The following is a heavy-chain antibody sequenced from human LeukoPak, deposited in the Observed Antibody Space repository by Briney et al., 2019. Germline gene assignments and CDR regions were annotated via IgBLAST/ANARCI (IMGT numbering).Heavy chain of an antibody. J-gene: IGHJ4*02. CDR1: GGSISSYY. V-gene: IGHV4-59*01. CDR2: IYYSGST. CDR3: ARLGEQWLASFDY. D-gene: IGHD6-19*01. Sequence: SETLSLTCTVSGGSISSYYWSWIRQPPGKGLEWIGYIYYSGSTNYNPSLKSRVTISVDTSKNQSSLKLSSVTAADTAVYYCARLGEQWLASFDYWGQGTLVTVSS.